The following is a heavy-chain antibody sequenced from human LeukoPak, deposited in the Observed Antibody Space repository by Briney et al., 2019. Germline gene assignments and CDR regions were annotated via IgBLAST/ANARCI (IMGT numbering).Heavy chain of an antibody. CDR2: IYTSGST. CDR3: ARGARRWHAFDI. J-gene: IGHJ3*02. V-gene: IGHV4-4*07. CDR1: GGSISSYY. D-gene: IGHD5-24*01. Sequence: SETLSLTCTVSGGSISSYYRSWIRQPAGKGLEWIGRIYTSGSTNYNPSLKSRVTMSVDTSKNQFSLKLSSVTAADTAVYYCARGARRWHAFDIWGQGTMVTVSS.